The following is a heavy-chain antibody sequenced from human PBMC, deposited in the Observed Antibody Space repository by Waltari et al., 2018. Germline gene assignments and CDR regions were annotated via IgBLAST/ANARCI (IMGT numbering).Heavy chain of an antibody. CDR2: IGMGGRTT. Sequence: EVQLVESGGGLVQPGGSLRLSCAASGFTLRNYWMHWVRQAPGKGLVWVSRIGMGGRTTSYADSVKGRFTISRDNAKNTVYLQMDFLRDEDTAMYHCTRVEVGSAGTFDVWGQGTMVTVSS. CDR1: GFTLRNYW. J-gene: IGHJ3*01. V-gene: IGHV3-74*01. CDR3: TRVEVGSAGTFDV. D-gene: IGHD2-2*03.